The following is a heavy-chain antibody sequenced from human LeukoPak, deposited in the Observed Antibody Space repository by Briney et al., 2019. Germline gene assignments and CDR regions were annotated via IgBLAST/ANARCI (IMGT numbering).Heavy chain of an antibody. CDR2: ISYDGSIK. J-gene: IGHJ4*02. V-gene: IGHV3-30-3*01. D-gene: IGHD1-26*01. CDR1: VFTFSSYA. CDR3: ARELGAGEEVDY. Sequence: GRSLRLSCAASVFTFSSYAMHCGRRAPGKGVEGGAVISYDGSIKYYAESVKGRFTTSRDNSKNTLYLQMNSLRAEDTAVYYCARELGAGEEVDYWGQGTLVTVSS.